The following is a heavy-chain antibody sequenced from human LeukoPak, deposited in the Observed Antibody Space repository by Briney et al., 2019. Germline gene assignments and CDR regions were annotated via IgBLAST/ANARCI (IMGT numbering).Heavy chain of an antibody. CDR1: GFTFSSYA. Sequence: GGSLRLSCAASGFTFSSYAMSWVRQAPGKGLEWVSAISGSGGSTYYADSVKGRFTISRDNSKNTLYLQMNSLRAEDTAVYNCAKVSGGGKLIVVVITLFDYWGQGTLVTVSS. CDR2: ISGSGGST. J-gene: IGHJ4*02. D-gene: IGHD3-22*01. CDR3: AKVSGGGKLIVVVITLFDY. V-gene: IGHV3-23*01.